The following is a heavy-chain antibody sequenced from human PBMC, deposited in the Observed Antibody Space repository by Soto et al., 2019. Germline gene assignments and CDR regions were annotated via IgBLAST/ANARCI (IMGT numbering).Heavy chain of an antibody. J-gene: IGHJ4*02. V-gene: IGHV3-33*01. CDR2: IWYDGSNK. D-gene: IGHD3-16*01. CDR3: AREGGPGPYYFDY. CDR1: GFTVSSYG. Sequence: GGSLRLSCAASGFTVSSYGMHWVRQAPGKGLEWVAVIWYDGSNKYYADSVKGRFTISRDNSKNTLYLQMNSLRAEDTAVYYCAREGGPGPYYFDYWGQGTLVTVSS.